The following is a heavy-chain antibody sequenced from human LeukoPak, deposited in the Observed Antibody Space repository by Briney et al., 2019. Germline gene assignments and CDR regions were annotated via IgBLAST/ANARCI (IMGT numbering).Heavy chain of an antibody. D-gene: IGHD3-10*01. V-gene: IGHV3-20*04. CDR2: INWNGGST. J-gene: IGHJ4*02. CDR1: GFTFDDYG. Sequence: GGSLRLSCAASGFTFDDYGMSWVRQAPGKGLEWVSGINWNGGSTVYADSVKGRFTISRDNAKNSLYLQMNSLRAEDTALYYCARAKPKNMVRGLIMRRESRYYFDYWGQGTLVTVSS. CDR3: ARAKPKNMVRGLIMRRESRYYFDY.